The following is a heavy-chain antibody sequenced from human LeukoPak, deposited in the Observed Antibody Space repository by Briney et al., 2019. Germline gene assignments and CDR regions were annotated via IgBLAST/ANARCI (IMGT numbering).Heavy chain of an antibody. D-gene: IGHD3-22*01. J-gene: IGHJ4*02. Sequence: GGSLRLSCAASGFTFSSYSMNWVRQAPGKGLEWVSSISSSSSYIYYADSVKGRFTISRDNAKNSLYLQMNSLRAEDTAVYYCVRTEKYYDSSGYYYVYFDYWGQGTLVTVSS. CDR2: ISSSSSYI. CDR1: GFTFSSYS. V-gene: IGHV3-21*01. CDR3: VRTEKYYDSSGYYYVYFDY.